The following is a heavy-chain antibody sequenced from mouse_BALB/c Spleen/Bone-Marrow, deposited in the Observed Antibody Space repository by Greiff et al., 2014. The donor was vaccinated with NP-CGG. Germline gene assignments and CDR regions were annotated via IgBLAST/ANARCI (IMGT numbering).Heavy chain of an antibody. CDR2: ISPGSGDI. V-gene: IGHV1S53*02. Sequence: QVQLQQSDAELVKPGASVKISCKASGYTFTDQSIHWVKQKPEQGLEWIGYISPGSGDIKYNEKFKGKATLTADKSSSTAYMQLNSLTSEDSAVYFCKRSRYGYWYFDVWGAGTTVTASS. D-gene: IGHD2-10*02. J-gene: IGHJ1*01. CDR3: KRSRYGYWYFDV. CDR1: GYTFTDQS.